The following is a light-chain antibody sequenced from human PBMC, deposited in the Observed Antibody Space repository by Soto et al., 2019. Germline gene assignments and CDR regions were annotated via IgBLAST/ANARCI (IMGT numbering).Light chain of an antibody. CDR3: QQYDNLPLT. CDR1: QDISNY. CDR2: DAA. J-gene: IGKJ4*01. Sequence: DIQMTQSPSSLSASVGDRVTITCQASQDISNYLNWYQQKSGRAPKLLIYDAANLETGVPSRFSGSGSGTDFVFTITSLQPEDIATYYCQQYDNLPLTFGRGTKVEIK. V-gene: IGKV1-33*01.